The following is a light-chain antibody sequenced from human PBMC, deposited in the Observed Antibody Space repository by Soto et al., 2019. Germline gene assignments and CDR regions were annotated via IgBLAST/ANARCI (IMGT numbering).Light chain of an antibody. J-gene: IGKJ1*01. CDR2: GAS. Sequence: EIVLTQSPGTLSLSPGERATLSCRASQSVSSYLAWYQQKPGQAPRLLIYGASSRATGIPDRFSGSGSGTAFTLTISRLEPDDFAVYYCQQYVSSSRTFGQGTKVEIK. CDR3: QQYVSSSRT. CDR1: QSVSSY. V-gene: IGKV3-20*01.